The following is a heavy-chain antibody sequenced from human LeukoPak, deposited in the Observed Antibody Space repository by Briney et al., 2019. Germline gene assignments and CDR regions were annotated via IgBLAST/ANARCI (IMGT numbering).Heavy chain of an antibody. J-gene: IGHJ3*02. D-gene: IGHD1-26*01. Sequence: PGGSLRLSCAASGFTFSSYGMHWVRQAPGKGLEWVAFIRYDGSNKYYADSVKGRFTISRDNSKNTLYLQMNSLRAEDTAVYYCAKDTWRDSGSYDAFDIWGQGTMVTVSS. CDR1: GFTFSSYG. CDR2: IRYDGSNK. CDR3: AKDTWRDSGSYDAFDI. V-gene: IGHV3-30*02.